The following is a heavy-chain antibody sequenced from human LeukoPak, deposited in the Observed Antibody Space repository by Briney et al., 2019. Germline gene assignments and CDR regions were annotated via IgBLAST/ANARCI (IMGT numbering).Heavy chain of an antibody. Sequence: ASVKVSCKVSGYTLTELSMHWVRQAPGKGLEWMGGFDPEDGETIYAQKFQGRVTMTEDTSTDTAYMELSSLRSEDTAVYYCATDIVVVPAAMRGINYWGQETLVTVSS. D-gene: IGHD2-2*01. CDR3: ATDIVVVPAAMRGINY. CDR2: FDPEDGET. CDR1: GYTLTELS. V-gene: IGHV1-24*01. J-gene: IGHJ4*02.